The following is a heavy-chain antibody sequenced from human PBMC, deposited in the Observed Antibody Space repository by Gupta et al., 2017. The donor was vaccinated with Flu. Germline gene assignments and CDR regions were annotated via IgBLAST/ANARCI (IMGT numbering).Heavy chain of an antibody. V-gene: IGHV3-21*01. Sequence: EVQLVESGGGLVKPGGSLRLSCAASGFPFSSYSMNWVRQAPGKGLEWVSSISSSSSYIYYADSVKGRFTISRDNAKNSLYLQMNSLRAEDTAVYYCARGEGLRSTIPSANFDYWGQGTLVTVSS. CDR1: GFPFSSYS. J-gene: IGHJ4*02. D-gene: IGHD3-3*01. CDR3: ARGEGLRSTIPSANFDY. CDR2: ISSSSSYI.